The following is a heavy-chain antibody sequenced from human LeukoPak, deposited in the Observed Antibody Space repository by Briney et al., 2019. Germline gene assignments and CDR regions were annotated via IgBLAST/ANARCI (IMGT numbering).Heavy chain of an antibody. D-gene: IGHD1-20*01. CDR1: GGSISSGGYY. CDR3: ARRHNWNYIDY. CDR2: IYYSGST. V-gene: IGHV4-31*03. J-gene: IGHJ4*02. Sequence: TLSLTCTVSGGSISSGGYYWSWIRQHPGKGLEWIGYIYYSGSTYYNPSLKSRVTISVDTSKNQFSLKLSSVTAADTAVYYCARRHNWNYIDYLGQGTLVNVSP.